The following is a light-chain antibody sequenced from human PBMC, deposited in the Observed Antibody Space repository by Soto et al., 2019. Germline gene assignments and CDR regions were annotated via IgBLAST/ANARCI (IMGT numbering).Light chain of an antibody. J-gene: IGKJ5*01. Sequence: EIVMTQSPATLSVSPGERATLSCRASQSVSSNLAWYQQKPGQAPRLLIYDASTRATGIPARFSGSGAGTAFTLTISSLQYEDFAVYHCQQYHNWPPITFGQGTRLEIK. CDR1: QSVSSN. CDR3: QQYHNWPPIT. V-gene: IGKV3-15*01. CDR2: DAS.